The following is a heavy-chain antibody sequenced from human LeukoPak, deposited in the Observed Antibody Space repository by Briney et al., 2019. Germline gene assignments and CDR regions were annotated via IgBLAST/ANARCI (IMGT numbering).Heavy chain of an antibody. Sequence: RAGGSLRLSCAASGFTFSSYAMSWVRQAPGKGLEWVSAISGSGGSTYYADSVKGRFTISRDNSKNTLYLQMNSLRAEDTAVYYCAKDRFGELLYDYWGQGTLVTVSS. CDR2: ISGSGGST. J-gene: IGHJ4*02. D-gene: IGHD3-10*01. CDR1: GFTFSSYA. V-gene: IGHV3-23*01. CDR3: AKDRFGELLYDY.